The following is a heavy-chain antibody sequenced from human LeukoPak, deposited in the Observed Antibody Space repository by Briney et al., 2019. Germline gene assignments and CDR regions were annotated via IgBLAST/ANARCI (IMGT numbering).Heavy chain of an antibody. Sequence: GGSLRLSCAASGITSSVYWMSWVRQAPGKGLEWVANIKQDGSEKYYRDSVQGRFTISRDNAKNSLYLQMNSLRAEDTAVYYCARSGSGYFDYWGQGSLVTVSS. CDR2: IKQDGSEK. J-gene: IGHJ4*02. CDR3: ARSGSGYFDY. CDR1: GITSSVYW. V-gene: IGHV3-7*01.